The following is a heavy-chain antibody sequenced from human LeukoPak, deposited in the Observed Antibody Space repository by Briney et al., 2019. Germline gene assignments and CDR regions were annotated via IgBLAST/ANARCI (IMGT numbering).Heavy chain of an antibody. V-gene: IGHV1-2*02. J-gene: IGHJ4*02. D-gene: IGHD4-11*01. CDR3: ARWMATVTTPDY. CDR2: INPNSGGT. Sequence: ASVKVSCKASGDTFNGFYLHWVRQAPGQGLEWMGWINPNSGGTNYAQKFQGRVTMTRDTSISTAYMELSRLRSDETAVYYCARWMATVTTPDYWGQGTLVTVSS. CDR1: GDTFNGFY.